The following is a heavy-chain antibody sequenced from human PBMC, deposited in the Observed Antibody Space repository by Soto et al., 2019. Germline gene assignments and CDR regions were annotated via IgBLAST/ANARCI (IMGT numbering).Heavy chain of an antibody. D-gene: IGHD4-17*01. CDR2: IYYSGGT. V-gene: IGHV4-39*01. CDR3: ARHEADYGENLLDY. CDR1: GGSISSGGHY. Sequence: SETLSLTCTVSGGSISSGGHYWSWIRQHPGKGLEWIGYIYYSGGTYYNPSLKSRVTISVDTSKNQFSLKLSSVTAADTAVYYCARHEADYGENLLDYWGQGTLVTVSS. J-gene: IGHJ4*02.